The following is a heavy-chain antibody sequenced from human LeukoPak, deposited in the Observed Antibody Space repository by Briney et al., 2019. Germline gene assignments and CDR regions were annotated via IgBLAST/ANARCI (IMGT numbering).Heavy chain of an antibody. Sequence: GGSLRLSCAASGFTFSSSAMSWVRQAPGKGLEWVSAISNNGGYTYYADSVQGRFTISRDNSTSTLCLQMNSLRAEDTAVYYCAKQLGYCSDGSCYFPYWGQGTLVTVSS. CDR2: ISNNGGYT. V-gene: IGHV3-23*01. CDR3: AKQLGYCSDGSCYFPY. J-gene: IGHJ4*02. D-gene: IGHD2-15*01. CDR1: GFTFSSSA.